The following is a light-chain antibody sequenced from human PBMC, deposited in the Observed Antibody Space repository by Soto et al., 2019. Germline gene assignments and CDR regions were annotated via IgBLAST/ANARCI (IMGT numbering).Light chain of an antibody. CDR3: QQYNNWSPIT. V-gene: IGKV3-15*01. J-gene: IGKJ5*01. Sequence: EIVMTQSPATLSVSPGERATLSCRASQSVSSNLAWYQQKPGQAPNLLVYGASTRASGIPARFSGSGSGTEFTLTISILQSEDFAVYYCQQYNNWSPITFGQGTRLEIK. CDR1: QSVSSN. CDR2: GAS.